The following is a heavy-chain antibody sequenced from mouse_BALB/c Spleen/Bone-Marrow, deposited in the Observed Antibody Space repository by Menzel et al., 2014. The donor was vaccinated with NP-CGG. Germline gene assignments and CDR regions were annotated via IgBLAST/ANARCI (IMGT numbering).Heavy chain of an antibody. V-gene: IGHV4-1*02. CDR3: AGCGYYGWLAY. J-gene: IGHJ3*01. CDR2: INPNSRTI. Sequence: EVQLVESGGGLVQPGGSLKLSCTASGFELSRYWMSWVRQAPGKGLEWIGEINPNSRTINYTPSLKERFIISRDNAKNTLYLQMSKVRSEDTALYFCAGCGYYGWLAYWGQGTLVTVSA. D-gene: IGHD2-3*01. CDR1: GFELSRYW.